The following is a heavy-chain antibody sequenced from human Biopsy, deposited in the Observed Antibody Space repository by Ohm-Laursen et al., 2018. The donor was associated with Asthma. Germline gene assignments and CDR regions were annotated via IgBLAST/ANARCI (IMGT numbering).Heavy chain of an antibody. D-gene: IGHD2-2*01. CDR3: ARKAGSCISRTCYSLDF. J-gene: IGHJ4*02. V-gene: IGHV1-69*01. CDR2: INSVFGTT. Sequence: SSVKVSCKSLGDTFNTYVIGWVRQAPGQGLEWMGGINSVFGTTTYPQKFQDRVTITADDSTSTVYMGLSSLRSEDTAVYYCARKAGSCISRTCYSLDFWGQGTLVTVSS. CDR1: GDTFNTYV.